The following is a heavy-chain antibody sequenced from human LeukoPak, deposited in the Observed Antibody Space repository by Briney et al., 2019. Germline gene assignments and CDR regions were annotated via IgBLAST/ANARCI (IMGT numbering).Heavy chain of an antibody. V-gene: IGHV3-23*01. J-gene: IGHJ4*02. CDR2: ISGSDGST. CDR3: AKPASNNWLIDY. D-gene: IGHD1-1*01. Sequence: GGSLRLSCAASGFTFNTYAMSWARQSPGKGLEWVSGISGSDGSTHYADSVKGRFTISRDNSKNTLYLQMNSLRAEDTAVYYCAKPASNNWLIDYSGQGTLVTVSS. CDR1: GFTFNTYA.